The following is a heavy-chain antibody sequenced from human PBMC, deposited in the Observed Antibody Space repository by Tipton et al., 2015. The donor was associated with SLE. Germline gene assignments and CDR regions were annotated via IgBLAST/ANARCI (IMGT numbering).Heavy chain of an antibody. Sequence: GLVKPSETLSLTCTVSGGSISSYYWSWIRQPPGKGLEWIGYIYYSGSTNYNPSLKSRVTTSVDTSKNQFQFSLRLSSVTAADTAVYYCARSQGVWFDPWGQGTLVTVSS. D-gene: IGHD3-16*01. J-gene: IGHJ5*02. CDR2: IYYSGST. V-gene: IGHV4-59*12. CDR1: GGSISSYY. CDR3: ARSQGVWFDP.